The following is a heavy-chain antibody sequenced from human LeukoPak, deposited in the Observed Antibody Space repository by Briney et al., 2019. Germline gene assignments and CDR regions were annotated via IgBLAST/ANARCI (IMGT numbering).Heavy chain of an antibody. CDR2: ISSSSSTI. CDR3: AKNSVRSGYYYGY. Sequence: GGSLRLSCAASGFTFSSYSMNWVHQAPGKGLEWVSYISSSSSTIYYADSVKGRFTISRDNSKDTLYLQMNSLRAEDTAVYYCAKNSVRSGYYYGYWGQGTLVTVSS. V-gene: IGHV3-48*01. J-gene: IGHJ4*02. CDR1: GFTFSSYS. D-gene: IGHD3-22*01.